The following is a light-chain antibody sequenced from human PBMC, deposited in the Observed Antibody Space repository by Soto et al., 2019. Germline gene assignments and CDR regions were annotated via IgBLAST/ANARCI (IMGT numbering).Light chain of an antibody. V-gene: IGLV1-51*01. CDR2: DNY. CDR3: GTWDSSLTAAV. J-gene: IGLJ3*02. CDR1: SSNIGNNY. Sequence: QSVLTQPPSVSAAPGQKVTISCFGSSSNIGNNYVFWYQQLPGTAPKLLIYDNYKRPSGIPDRFSGSKSGTSATLGITGLQTGDEAGYYCGTWDSSLTAAVFGGGTKLTVL.